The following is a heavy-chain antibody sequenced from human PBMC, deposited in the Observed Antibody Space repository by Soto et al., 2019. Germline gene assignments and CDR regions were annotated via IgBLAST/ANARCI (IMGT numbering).Heavy chain of an antibody. CDR3: ARDNRADIVVVPAALDY. D-gene: IGHD2-2*01. V-gene: IGHV3-33*01. CDR2: IWYDGSNK. CDR1: GFTFSSYG. J-gene: IGHJ4*02. Sequence: GGSLRLSCAASGFTFSSYGMHWVRQAPGKGLEWVAVIWYDGSNKYYADSVKGRFTISRDNSKNTLYLQMNSLRAEDTAVYYCARDNRADIVVVPAALDYWGQGTLVTVSS.